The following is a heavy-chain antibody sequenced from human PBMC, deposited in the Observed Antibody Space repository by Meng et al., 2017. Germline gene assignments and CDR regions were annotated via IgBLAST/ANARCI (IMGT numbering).Heavy chain of an antibody. CDR2: INHSGST. CDR1: GGSFSGYY. V-gene: IGHV4-34*01. Sequence: SQTLSLTCAVYGGSFSGYYWSWIRQPPGKGLEWIGEINHSGSTNYNPSLKSRVTISVDTSKNQFSLKLSSVTAADTAVYYCAKGVSPYSGSYQIFDYWGQGTLVTVSS. D-gene: IGHD1-26*01. CDR3: AKGVSPYSGSYQIFDY. J-gene: IGHJ4*02.